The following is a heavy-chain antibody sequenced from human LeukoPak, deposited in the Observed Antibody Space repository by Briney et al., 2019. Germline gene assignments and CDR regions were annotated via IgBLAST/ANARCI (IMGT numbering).Heavy chain of an antibody. Sequence: GGSLRLSCAASGFTVSSNYMSWVRQAPGKGLEWVSVIYSGGSTYYADSVKGRFTISRDNAKNSLYLQMNSLRAGDTAVYYCARDGRVVVAGGMDVWGQGTTVTVSS. J-gene: IGHJ6*02. V-gene: IGHV3-66*01. CDR1: GFTVSSNY. CDR2: IYSGGST. D-gene: IGHD2-15*01. CDR3: ARDGRVVVAGGMDV.